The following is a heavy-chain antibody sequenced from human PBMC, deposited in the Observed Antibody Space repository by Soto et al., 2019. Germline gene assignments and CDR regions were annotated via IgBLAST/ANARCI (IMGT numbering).Heavy chain of an antibody. Sequence: QVQLVQSGAEVKKPGASVKVSCKASGYTFTSYGISWVRQAPGQGLEWMGWISAYNGNTNYAQKLQGRVTTTTDTSTSTAYMELRSLRSDDTAVYYCASTSIAAAYYYGMDVWGQGTTVTVSS. CDR3: ASTSIAAAYYYGMDV. J-gene: IGHJ6*02. V-gene: IGHV1-18*01. D-gene: IGHD6-6*01. CDR1: GYTFTSYG. CDR2: ISAYNGNT.